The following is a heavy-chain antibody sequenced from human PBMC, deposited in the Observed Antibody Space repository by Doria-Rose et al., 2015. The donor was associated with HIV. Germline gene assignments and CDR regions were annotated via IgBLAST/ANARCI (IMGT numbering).Heavy chain of an antibody. CDR1: GVSLSSPGMG. D-gene: IGHD6-13*01. V-gene: IGHV2-26*01. CDR3: ARIKSSRWYHKYYFDF. CDR2: IFSDDAR. J-gene: IGHJ4*02. Sequence: QVTLKESGPVLVKPTETLTLTCTVSGVSLSSPGMGVSWIRQPPGKDLEWLAKIFSDDARSYKASLKSRLIISRGTSKSQVVLTMTDMDPVDTATYYCARIKSSRWYHKYYFDFWGQGTLVIVSA.